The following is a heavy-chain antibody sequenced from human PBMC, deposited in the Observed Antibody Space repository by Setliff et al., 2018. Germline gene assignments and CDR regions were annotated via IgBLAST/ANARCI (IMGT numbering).Heavy chain of an antibody. D-gene: IGHD6-19*01. CDR1: GGTFSSYA. Sequence: SVKVSCKASGGTFSSYAISWVRQAPGQGLEWMGGIIPIFGTANYAQKFQGRVTITTDESTSTAYMELSSLRSEDTAVYYCARDPCVGSGCKSFDIWGQGTMVTVS. CDR2: IIPIFGTA. CDR3: ARDPCVGSGCKSFDI. J-gene: IGHJ3*02. V-gene: IGHV1-69*05.